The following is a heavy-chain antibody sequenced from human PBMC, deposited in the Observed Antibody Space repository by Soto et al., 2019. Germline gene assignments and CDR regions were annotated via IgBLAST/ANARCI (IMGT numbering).Heavy chain of an antibody. V-gene: IGHV4-39*01. Sequence: PSETLSLTCTVSGGSISSSSYYWGWIRQPPGKGLEWIGSIYYSGTTYYNPSLKSRVTISVDTSKNQFSLRLSSVTAEDTAVYYCARGPAPLDPWGQGILVTVS. CDR1: GGSISSSSYY. J-gene: IGHJ5*02. CDR3: ARGPAPLDP. CDR2: IYYSGTT.